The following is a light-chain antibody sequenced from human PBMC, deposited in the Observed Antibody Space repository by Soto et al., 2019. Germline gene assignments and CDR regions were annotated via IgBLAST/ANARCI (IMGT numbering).Light chain of an antibody. Sequence: QSALTQPASVSGSPGQSITISCTGNSSNVGSDNFVSWYQQHPGKAPKLMIYEGSKRPSGISNRFSGSKSGNTASLTISGLQADDEADYSCCSYAGSSTFDVVFGGGTKLTVL. V-gene: IGLV2-23*03. CDR1: SSNVGSDNF. CDR3: CSYAGSSTFDVV. J-gene: IGLJ2*01. CDR2: EGS.